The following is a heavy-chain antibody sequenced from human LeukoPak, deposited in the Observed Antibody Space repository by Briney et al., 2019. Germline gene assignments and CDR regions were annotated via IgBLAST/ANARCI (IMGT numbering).Heavy chain of an antibody. J-gene: IGHJ4*02. CDR3: AREPLGYCSGGSCYSDDY. V-gene: IGHV4-39*07. CDR2: IYYSGST. CDR1: GGSISSSSYY. Sequence: SETLSLTCTVSGGSISSSSYYWGWIRQPPGKGLEWIGSIYYSGSTYYNPSLKSRVTISVDTSKNQFSLKLSSVTAADTAVYYCAREPLGYCSGGSCYSDDYWGQGTLVTVSS. D-gene: IGHD2-15*01.